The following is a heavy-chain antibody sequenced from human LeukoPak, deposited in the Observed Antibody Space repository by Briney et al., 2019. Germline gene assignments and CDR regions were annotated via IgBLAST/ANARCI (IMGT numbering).Heavy chain of an antibody. CDR3: ARDGPGGSYDPYYYYYGMDV. J-gene: IGHJ6*02. D-gene: IGHD1-26*01. Sequence: GGSLRLSCAASGFTFSSYSMNWVRQAPGKGLEWVSSISSSSSYIYYADSVKGRFTISRDNAKNSLYLQMNSLRAEDTAVYYCARDGPGGSYDPYYYYYGMDVWGQGTTVTVSS. CDR2: ISSSSSYI. V-gene: IGHV3-21*01. CDR1: GFTFSSYS.